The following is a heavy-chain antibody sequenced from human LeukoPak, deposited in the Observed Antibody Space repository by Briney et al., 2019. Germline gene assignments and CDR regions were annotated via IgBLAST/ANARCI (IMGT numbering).Heavy chain of an antibody. Sequence: ASVKVSCKASGYTFTNYYMHWVRQAPGQGLEWMGIINPSGGSTSYAQKFQGRVTMTRDMSTSTVYMELSSLRSEDTAVYYCAIELELEPTYNWFDPWGQGTRVTVSS. CDR1: GYTFTNYY. CDR2: INPSGGST. D-gene: IGHD1-1*01. CDR3: AIELELEPTYNWFDP. V-gene: IGHV1-46*01. J-gene: IGHJ5*02.